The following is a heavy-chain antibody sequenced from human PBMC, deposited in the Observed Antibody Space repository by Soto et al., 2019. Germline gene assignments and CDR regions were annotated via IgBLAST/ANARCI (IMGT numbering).Heavy chain of an antibody. D-gene: IGHD3-22*01. V-gene: IGHV2-5*02. J-gene: IGHJ4*02. CDR2: IYWDDDK. Sequence: QITLKESGPTLVKPTQTLTLTCTFSGFSLSTSGVGVGWIRQPPGKALEWLALIYWDDDKRYSPSLKSRLTITKDTSKNQVVLTMTNMDPVDTATYYCAHSADYYDSSGYYDPSYYFDYWGQGTLVTVSS. CDR3: AHSADYYDSSGYYDPSYYFDY. CDR1: GFSLSTSGVG.